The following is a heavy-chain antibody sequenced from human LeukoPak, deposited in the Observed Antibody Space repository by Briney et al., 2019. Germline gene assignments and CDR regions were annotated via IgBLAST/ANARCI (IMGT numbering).Heavy chain of an antibody. CDR1: GGSITTTNY. D-gene: IGHD1-26*01. Sequence: PSGTLSLTCGVSGGSITTTNYWSWVRPSPGRGLEWIGEISLSGYTGFNPSLRGRVTMSLDEAKNHLSLTLTSVTAADTAIYYCSRESGPYSPFGHWGQGILVTVTT. CDR2: ISLSGYT. CDR3: SRESGPYSPFGH. J-gene: IGHJ4*02. V-gene: IGHV4-4*02.